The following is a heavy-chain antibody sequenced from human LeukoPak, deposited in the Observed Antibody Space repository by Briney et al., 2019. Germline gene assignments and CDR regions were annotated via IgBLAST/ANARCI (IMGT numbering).Heavy chain of an antibody. J-gene: IGHJ6*02. D-gene: IGHD2-21*01. CDR3: AKYSNHFYYSGMDV. Sequence: GGSLRLFCAASGFRLSEYGMLWVRQAPGKGVEWLALISYDGFNEFYADCVRGRFTIPSDTSKNTLNLQINSLKTEDTAIYYCAKYSNHFYYSGMDVWGQGTTVTVSS. V-gene: IGHV3-30-3*02. CDR2: ISYDGFNE. CDR1: GFRLSEYG.